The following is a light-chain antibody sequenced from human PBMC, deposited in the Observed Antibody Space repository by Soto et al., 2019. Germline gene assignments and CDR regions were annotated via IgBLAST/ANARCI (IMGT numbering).Light chain of an antibody. CDR2: DAS. J-gene: IGKJ1*01. Sequence: EIVLTQSPATLSLSPGDRATLSCRASQSVSSYLAWYQQKPGQAPRLLIYDASNRATGIPARFSGSGSGTDFTLTIRSLEPEDFAVYYCQQRSNGPWTFGQGIKVEIK. CDR1: QSVSSY. V-gene: IGKV3-11*01. CDR3: QQRSNGPWT.